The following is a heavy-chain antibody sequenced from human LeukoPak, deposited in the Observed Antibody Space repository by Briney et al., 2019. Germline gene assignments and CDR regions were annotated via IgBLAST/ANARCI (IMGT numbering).Heavy chain of an antibody. D-gene: IGHD5-24*01. V-gene: IGHV4-59*01. CDR3: SRDSPRDGYTYAEYFRH. CDR2: IYDSGNIHDSRIT. J-gene: IGHJ1*01. Sequence: WNWIRQSPGKGLEWIGNIYDSGNIHDSRITKYNPSLNSRVSISVDMSKNQFTLKLSSVTAADTAVYYCSRDSPRDGYTYAEYFRHWGRCTLVTVSS.